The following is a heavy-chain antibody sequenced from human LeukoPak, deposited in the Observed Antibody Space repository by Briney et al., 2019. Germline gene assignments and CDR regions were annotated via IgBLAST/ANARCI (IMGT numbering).Heavy chain of an antibody. D-gene: IGHD3-22*01. Sequence: SETLSLTCTVSGGSISSGGYYWSWIRPHPGKGLEWIGYIYYSGSTYYNPSLKSRVTISVDTSKNQFSLKLSSVTAADTAVYYCAREGYDSSGYYYGYFQHWGQAPWSPSPQ. J-gene: IGHJ1*01. CDR2: IYYSGST. CDR1: GGSISSGGYY. V-gene: IGHV4-31*03. CDR3: AREGYDSSGYYYGYFQH.